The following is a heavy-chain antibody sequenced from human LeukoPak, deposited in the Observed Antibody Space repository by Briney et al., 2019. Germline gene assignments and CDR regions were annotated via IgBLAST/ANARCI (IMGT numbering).Heavy chain of an antibody. CDR1: GFTFGSHW. J-gene: IGHJ4*02. Sequence: PGGSLRLSCTASGFTFGSHWMIWVRRAPGKGLEWVANTNQDGSRKKYVDSVRGRFTVSRDNAKNSVYLQMNSLRAEDTAVYYCAKGLYYYDSSGPLFDYWGQGTLVTVSS. V-gene: IGHV3-7*01. CDR3: AKGLYYYDSSGPLFDY. D-gene: IGHD3-22*01. CDR2: TNQDGSRK.